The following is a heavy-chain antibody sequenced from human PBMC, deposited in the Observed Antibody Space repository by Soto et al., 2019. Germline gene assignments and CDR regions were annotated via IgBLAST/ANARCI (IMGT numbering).Heavy chain of an antibody. Sequence: EVQLVESGGGLVQPGGSLRLSCAASGFNFINYNMNWVRQTPEKGLEWISYISGFSTTIYYADSVKGRFTISRDNAKNSLYLQMSSLRDEDTALYYCARNSLPTTLYTSNWNPIDYCGQGTLVTVSS. D-gene: IGHD1-20*01. J-gene: IGHJ4*02. CDR1: GFNFINYN. CDR2: ISGFSTTI. CDR3: ARNSLPTTLYTSNWNPIDY. V-gene: IGHV3-48*02.